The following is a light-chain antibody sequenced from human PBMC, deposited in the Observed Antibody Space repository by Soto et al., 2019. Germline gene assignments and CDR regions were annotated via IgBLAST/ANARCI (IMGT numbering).Light chain of an antibody. J-gene: IGLJ2*01. CDR2: ANT. V-gene: IGLV1-40*01. Sequence: VLTQPPSVSGAPGQRVTISCTGSSSYIGAGYDVHWYQQLPGTAPKLLIYANTNRPSGVPDRFSGSKSGTSASLAITGLQAEDEADYYCQSYDDSLGGHVIFGGGTKLTVL. CDR1: SSYIGAGYD. CDR3: QSYDDSLGGHVI.